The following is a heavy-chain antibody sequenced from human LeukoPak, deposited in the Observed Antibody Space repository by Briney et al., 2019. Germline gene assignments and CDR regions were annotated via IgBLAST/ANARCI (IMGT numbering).Heavy chain of an antibody. J-gene: IGHJ2*01. CDR3: ARGGLYSSGWYFDI. Sequence: PSETLSLTCAVYGGSFSGYYWGWIRQPPGKGLEWIGEINHSGSTNYNPSLKSRVTISVDTSKNQFSLKLSSVTAADTAVFYCARGGLYSSGWYFDIWGQGTLVTVSS. CDR1: GGSFSGYY. D-gene: IGHD6-19*01. CDR2: INHSGST. V-gene: IGHV4-34*01.